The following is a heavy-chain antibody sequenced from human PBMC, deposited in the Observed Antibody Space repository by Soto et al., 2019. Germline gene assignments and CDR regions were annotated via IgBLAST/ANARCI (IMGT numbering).Heavy chain of an antibody. CDR3: AKVGDYYDSSGREPYYYGMDV. CDR2: ISGSGGST. J-gene: IGHJ6*02. CDR1: GFTFSSYA. V-gene: IGHV3-23*01. Sequence: EVQLLESGGGLVQPGGSLRLSCAASGFTFSSYAMSWVRQAPGKGLEWVSAISGSGGSTYYADSVKGRFTISRDNSKNPLYLQMNSVRAEDTAVYYCAKVGDYYDSSGREPYYYGMDVWGQGTTVTVSS. D-gene: IGHD3-22*01.